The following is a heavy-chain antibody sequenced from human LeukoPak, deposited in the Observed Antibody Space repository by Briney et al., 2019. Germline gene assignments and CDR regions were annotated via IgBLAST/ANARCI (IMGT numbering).Heavy chain of an antibody. CDR1: GYSISSGYY. D-gene: IGHD3-10*01. CDR2: IYHSGST. Sequence: SEPLSLPCAVSGYSISSGYYGGWIGQPPGKGLEGMGSIYHSGSTYYNPSLKSRVTISVDTSKNQFSLKLSSVTAADTAVYYCARYITMVRGVIPFDYWGQGTLVTVSS. V-gene: IGHV4-38-2*01. J-gene: IGHJ4*02. CDR3: ARYITMVRGVIPFDY.